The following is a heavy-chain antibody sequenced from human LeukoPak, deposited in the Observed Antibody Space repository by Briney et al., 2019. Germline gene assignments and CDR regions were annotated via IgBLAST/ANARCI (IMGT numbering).Heavy chain of an antibody. Sequence: GGSLRLSCAASGFTFSSYGMSRVRQAPGKGLEWVSAISGSGGSTYYADSVKGRFTISRDNSKNTLYLQMNSLRAEDTAVYYCANLLLWFGELSAYFQHWGQGTLVTVSS. V-gene: IGHV3-23*01. CDR2: ISGSGGST. D-gene: IGHD3-10*01. CDR3: ANLLLWFGELSAYFQH. J-gene: IGHJ1*01. CDR1: GFTFSSYG.